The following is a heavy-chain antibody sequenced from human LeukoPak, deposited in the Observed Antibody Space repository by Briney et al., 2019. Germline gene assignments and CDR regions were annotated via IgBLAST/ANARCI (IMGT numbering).Heavy chain of an antibody. V-gene: IGHV5-51*01. D-gene: IGHD5-24*01. CDR1: GYSFTSYW. CDR3: ARLGGRWLQLDRDFDY. CDR2: IYPGDSDT. J-gene: IGHJ4*02. Sequence: GESLKISCKGSGYSFTSYWIGWLRQMPGKGLEWMGIIYPGDSDTRYSPSFQGQVTISADKSISTAYLQWSSLKASDTAMYYCARLGGRWLQLDRDFDYWGQGTLVTVSS.